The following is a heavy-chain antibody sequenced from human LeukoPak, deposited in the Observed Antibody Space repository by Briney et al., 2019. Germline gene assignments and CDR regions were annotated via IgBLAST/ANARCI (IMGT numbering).Heavy chain of an antibody. D-gene: IGHD4-17*01. CDR2: IGPNSVDT. CDR1: GYTFAAYR. V-gene: IGHV1-2*02. Sequence: GASVKVSCKTSGYTFAAYRLHWLRQAPGQGPERMGWIGPNSVDTNYAQRFQGRVTMTRDTSISTAYMELTRLTSDDTAVYYCTRGGADYGHYWGPGTLVTVSS. CDR3: TRGGADYGHY. J-gene: IGHJ4*02.